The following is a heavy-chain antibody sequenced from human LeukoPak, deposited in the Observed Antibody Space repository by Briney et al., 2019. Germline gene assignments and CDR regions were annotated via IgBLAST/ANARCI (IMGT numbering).Heavy chain of an antibody. V-gene: IGHV3-21*01. J-gene: IGHJ6*03. Sequence: KAGGSLRLSCAASGFTFSSYTMNWVRQAPGKGLEWVSSISRRSTYIYCADSVKGRFTISRDNAKNSLYLQMNSLRAEDTAVYYCARSSGWYHRGPDYYYYYMDVWGKGTTVTVS. D-gene: IGHD6-19*01. CDR2: ISRRSTYI. CDR1: GFTFSSYT. CDR3: ARSSGWYHRGPDYYYYYMDV.